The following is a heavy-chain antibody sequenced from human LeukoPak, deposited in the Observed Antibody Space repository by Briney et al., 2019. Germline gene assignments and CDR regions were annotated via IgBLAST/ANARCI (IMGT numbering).Heavy chain of an antibody. CDR1: GGTFSSYA. J-gene: IGHJ3*02. Sequence: SVKVSCKASGGTFSSYAISWVRQAPGQGLEWMGGIIPIFGTANYAQKFQGRVTITTDESTSTAYMELSSLRSEDTAVYYCAGGDYYDSYDAFDIWGQETMVTVSS. CDR2: IIPIFGTA. V-gene: IGHV1-69*05. D-gene: IGHD3-22*01. CDR3: AGGDYYDSYDAFDI.